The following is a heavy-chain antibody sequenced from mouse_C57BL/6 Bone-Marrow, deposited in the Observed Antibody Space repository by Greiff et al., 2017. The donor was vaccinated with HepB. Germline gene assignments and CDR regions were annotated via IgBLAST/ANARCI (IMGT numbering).Heavy chain of an antibody. CDR1: GYAFSSSW. CDR2: IYPGDGDT. D-gene: IGHD1-1*01. Sequence: VQLQQSGPELVKPGASVKISCKASGYAFSSSWMNWVKQRPGKGLEWIGRIYPGDGDTNYNGKFKGKATLTADKSSSTAYMQLSSLTSEDSAVYFCARGHYYGSSWFAYWGQGTLVTVSA. J-gene: IGHJ3*01. V-gene: IGHV1-82*01. CDR3: ARGHYYGSSWFAY.